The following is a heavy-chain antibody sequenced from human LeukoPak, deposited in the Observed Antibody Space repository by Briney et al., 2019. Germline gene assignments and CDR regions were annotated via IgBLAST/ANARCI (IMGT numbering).Heavy chain of an antibody. Sequence: ASVKVSCKASGYTFTSYGISWVRQAPGQGLEWMGWISAYNGNTNYAQKLQGRVTMTTDTSTSTAYMELRSLRSDDTALYYCSRDPTIFGVFAEYFQQWAQGTVVTVSS. CDR3: SRDPTIFGVFAEYFQQ. CDR2: ISAYNGNT. CDR1: GYTFTSYG. V-gene: IGHV1-18*01. J-gene: IGHJ1*01. D-gene: IGHD3-3*01.